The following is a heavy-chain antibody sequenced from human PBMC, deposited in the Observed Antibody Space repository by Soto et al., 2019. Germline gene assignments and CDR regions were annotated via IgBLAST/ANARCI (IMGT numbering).Heavy chain of an antibody. CDR3: AHRVLRTVFGLVTTTAIYFDF. D-gene: IGHD3-3*01. V-gene: IGHV2-5*02. J-gene: IGHJ4*02. CDR2: IYWDDDK. CDR1: GFSLTTSGVG. Sequence: QITLNESGPTVVSPTETLTLTCSFSGFSLTTSGVGVGWIRQSPGKAAEWLALIYWDDDKRYSASLKSRLTITKDTSKTQVVLTVSDLDPTDTATYYCAHRVLRTVFGLVTTTAIYFDFWGQGTPVAVSS.